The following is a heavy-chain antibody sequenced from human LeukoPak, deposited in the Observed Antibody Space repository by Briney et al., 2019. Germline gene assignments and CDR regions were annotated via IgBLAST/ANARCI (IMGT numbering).Heavy chain of an antibody. CDR3: ARLGAWQQLATQNFHYYGMDV. CDR1: GYSFTNYW. J-gene: IGHJ6*02. CDR2: IYPGDSDT. Sequence: GESLKISCKGSGYSFTNYWIGWVRQMPGKGLEWMGIIYPGDSDTKYSPSYQGQVTISADKSISTAYLQWSSLKASDTAMYYCARLGAWQQLATQNFHYYGMDVWGQGTTVTVSS. D-gene: IGHD6-13*01. V-gene: IGHV5-51*01.